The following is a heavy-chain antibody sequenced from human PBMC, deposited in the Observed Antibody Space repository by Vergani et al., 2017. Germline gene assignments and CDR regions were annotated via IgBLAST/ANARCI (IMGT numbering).Heavy chain of an antibody. J-gene: IGHJ4*02. V-gene: IGHV4-30-4*08. CDR1: GGSISSGDYY. CDR2: IYYSGST. D-gene: IGHD4-23*01. CDR3: ARADRAVVTQPFDY. Sequence: QVQLQESGPGLVKPSQTLSLTCTVSGGSISSGDYYWIWIRQPPGKGLEWIGYIYYSGSTSYNPSLKSRVTISVDTSKNQFSLKLSSVTAADTAVYYCARADRAVVTQPFDYWGQGTLVTVSS.